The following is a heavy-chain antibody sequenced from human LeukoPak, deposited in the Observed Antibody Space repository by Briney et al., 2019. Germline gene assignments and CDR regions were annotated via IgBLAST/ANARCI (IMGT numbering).Heavy chain of an antibody. CDR1: GGSFSGYY. D-gene: IGHD4-17*01. CDR3: ARGLSDYGDYGDY. CDR2: INHSGST. J-gene: IGHJ4*02. V-gene: IGHV4-34*01. Sequence: SSETLSLTCAVYGGSFSGYYWSWIRQPPGKWLEWIGEINHSGSTNYNPSLKSRVTISVDTSKNQFSLKLSSVTAADTAVYYCARGLSDYGDYGDYWGQGTLVTVSS.